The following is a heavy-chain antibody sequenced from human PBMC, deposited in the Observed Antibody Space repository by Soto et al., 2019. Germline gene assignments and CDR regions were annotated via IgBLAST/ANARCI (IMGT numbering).Heavy chain of an antibody. D-gene: IGHD2-2*01. Sequence: GGSLRLSCAASGFTFSNAWMSWVRQAPGKGLEWVGRIKSKTDGGTTDYAAPVKGRFTISRDDSKNTLYLQMNSLKTEDTAVYYCTSPPGKYCSNTSCFRNWFDPWGQGTLVTVSS. CDR3: TSPPGKYCSNTSCFRNWFDP. V-gene: IGHV3-15*01. CDR2: IKSKTDGGTT. J-gene: IGHJ5*02. CDR1: GFTFSNAW.